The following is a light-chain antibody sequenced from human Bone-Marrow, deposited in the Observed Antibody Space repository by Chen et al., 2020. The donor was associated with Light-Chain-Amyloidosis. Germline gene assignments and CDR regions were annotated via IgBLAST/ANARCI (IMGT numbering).Light chain of an antibody. J-gene: IGLJ3*02. CDR3: QVWDRSSDRPV. V-gene: IGLV3-21*02. Sequence: SYVLTPPSSVSVDPGQTATTAGGGNNIGSTSVHWYQQPPGQAPLLVVYDDSDRPSGIPERLSGSNSGNTATLTISRVEAGDEADYYCQVWDRSSDRPVFGGGTKLTVL. CDR1: NIGSTS. CDR2: DDS.